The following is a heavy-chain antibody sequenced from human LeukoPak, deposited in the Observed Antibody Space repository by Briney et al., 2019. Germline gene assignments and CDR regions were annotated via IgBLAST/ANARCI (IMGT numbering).Heavy chain of an antibody. D-gene: IGHD3-10*01. CDR2: IYDSGST. J-gene: IGHJ5*02. CDR3: ARHYGP. CDR1: GGSISGYY. Sequence: SETLSLTCTVSGGSISGYYWGWIRQPPGKGLEWIGSIYDSGSTYYNPSLKSRVTISVDTSKDQFSLKLNSVTAADTAVYYCARHYGPWGQGTLVTVSS. V-gene: IGHV4-39*01.